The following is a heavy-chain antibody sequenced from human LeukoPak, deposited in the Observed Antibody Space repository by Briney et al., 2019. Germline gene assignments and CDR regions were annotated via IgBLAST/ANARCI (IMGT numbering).Heavy chain of an antibody. Sequence: GGSLRLSCAASGFTFSSYAMSWVRQAPGKGLEWVSAFSGSGGSTYYADSVKGRFTISRDNSKNTLYLQMNSLRAEDTAVYYCAKSSGCSSTSCYSRVFDYWGQGTLVTVSS. J-gene: IGHJ4*02. CDR3: AKSSGCSSTSCYSRVFDY. CDR2: FSGSGGST. V-gene: IGHV3-23*01. CDR1: GFTFSSYA. D-gene: IGHD2-2*01.